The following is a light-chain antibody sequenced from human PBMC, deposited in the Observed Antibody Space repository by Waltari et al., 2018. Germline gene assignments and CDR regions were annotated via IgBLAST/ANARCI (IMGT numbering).Light chain of an antibody. CDR3: QQSYSAPFN. Sequence: DIQMTQSPSSLSASVGDRVTITCRASQSIRSYLNWYQQKPGKAPKLLIYDASNLQSGVPSRFSGSGSGTDFTLTISRLQAEDFATYFCQQSYSAPFNFGPGTKVDIK. CDR2: DAS. V-gene: IGKV1-39*01. CDR1: QSIRSY. J-gene: IGKJ3*01.